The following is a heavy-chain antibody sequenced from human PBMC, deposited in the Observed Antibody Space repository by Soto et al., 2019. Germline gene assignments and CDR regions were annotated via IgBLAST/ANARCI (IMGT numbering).Heavy chain of an antibody. V-gene: IGHV3-9*01. CDR2: ISWNSGSI. CDR3: AKDYCSGGSCYYLDY. J-gene: IGHJ4*02. Sequence: EVQLVESGGGLVQPGRSLRLSCAASGFTFDDYAMHWVRQAPGKGLEWVSGISWNSGSIGYADSVKGRFTISRDNAKNSLYLQMNSLRAEDTALYYCAKDYCSGGSCYYLDYWGQGTLVTVSS. D-gene: IGHD2-15*01. CDR1: GFTFDDYA.